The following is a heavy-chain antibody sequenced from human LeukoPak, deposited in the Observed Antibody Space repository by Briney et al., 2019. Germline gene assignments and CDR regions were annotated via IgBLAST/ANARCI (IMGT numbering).Heavy chain of an antibody. Sequence: SETLSLTCIVSGGSISNYYWSWIRQPPGKGLEWIGYIYYSGSTNYNPSLKSRVTISVDTSKNQFSLKLSSVTAADTAVYYCVRSGGYCGTATCHVEYFDLWGRGTLVTVSS. V-gene: IGHV4-59*08. D-gene: IGHD2-2*01. J-gene: IGHJ2*01. CDR1: GGSISNYY. CDR2: IYYSGST. CDR3: VRSGGYCGTATCHVEYFDL.